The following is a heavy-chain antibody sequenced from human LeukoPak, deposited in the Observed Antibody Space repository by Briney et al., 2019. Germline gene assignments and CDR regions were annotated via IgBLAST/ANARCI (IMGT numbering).Heavy chain of an antibody. V-gene: IGHV3-7*01. CDR1: GFTFSSYW. CDR3: ATHRDSSYDYRSGSDRHAAIDM. J-gene: IGHJ3*02. Sequence: GGSLRLSCAASGFTFSSYWMTWVRQAPGKGLEWVANIKHDGSEKYYVDSVKGRFTISRDNAKNSVYLQMNSLRAEDTAVYYCATHRDSSYDYRSGSDRHAAIDMWGQGTMVSVSS. CDR2: IKHDGSEK. D-gene: IGHD3-10*01.